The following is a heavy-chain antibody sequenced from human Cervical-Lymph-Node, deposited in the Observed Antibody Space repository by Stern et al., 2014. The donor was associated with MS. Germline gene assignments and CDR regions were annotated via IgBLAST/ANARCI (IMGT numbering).Heavy chain of an antibody. V-gene: IGHV5-51*01. CDR2: IFPGDSNT. D-gene: IGHD3-16*01. Sequence: VQLVQSGAEVKKPGESLKISCKGSGDSFSNYWLGWVRQMPGKGLEWMGIIFPGDSNTRCSPSFQGQVTISADTSISTAYLQWSSLKASDTAVYYCARRYADYFDYWGQGSLVTVSS. J-gene: IGHJ4*02. CDR1: GDSFSNYW. CDR3: ARRYADYFDY.